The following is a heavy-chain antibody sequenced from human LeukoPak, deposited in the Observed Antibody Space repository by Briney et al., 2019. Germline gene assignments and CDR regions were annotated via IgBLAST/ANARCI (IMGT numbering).Heavy chain of an antibody. CDR3: ARDRDGYSDY. CDR1: GGSISSYY. V-gene: IGHV4-59*01. D-gene: IGHD5-24*01. Sequence: PSGTLSLTCTVSGGSISSYYWSWIRQPPGKGLEWIGYIYYSGSTNYNPSLKSRVTISVDTSKNQFSLKLSSVTAADTAVYYCARDRDGYSDYWGQGTLVTVSS. CDR2: IYYSGST. J-gene: IGHJ4*02.